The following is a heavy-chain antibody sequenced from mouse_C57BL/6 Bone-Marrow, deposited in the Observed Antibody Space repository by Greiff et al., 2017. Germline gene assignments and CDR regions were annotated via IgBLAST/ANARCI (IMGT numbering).Heavy chain of an antibody. CDR3: ARHGGAGAMDY. CDR2: ISGGGGST. CDR1: GFTFSSYT. Sequence: EVMLVESGGGLVKPGGSLKLSCAASGFTFSSYTMSWVRQTPGKRLEWVATISGGGGSTYYPDSVKGRFTLSRDKAKNTLYLQMSSLRSEDTALHYCARHGGAGAMDYWGQGTSVTVSS. J-gene: IGHJ4*01. V-gene: IGHV5-9*01.